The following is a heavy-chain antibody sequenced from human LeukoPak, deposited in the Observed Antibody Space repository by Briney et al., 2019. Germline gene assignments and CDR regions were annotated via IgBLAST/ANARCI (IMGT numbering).Heavy chain of an antibody. Sequence: PSQTLSLTCTVSGGSISSGGYYWSWSRHHPGKGLEWIGYIYYSGSTYYNPSLKSRVTISVDTSKNQFSLKLSSVTAADTAVYYCARGLRDGYNYGYFDYWGQGTLVTVSS. CDR3: ARGLRDGYNYGYFDY. D-gene: IGHD5-24*01. J-gene: IGHJ4*02. CDR1: GGSISSGGYY. CDR2: IYYSGST. V-gene: IGHV4-31*03.